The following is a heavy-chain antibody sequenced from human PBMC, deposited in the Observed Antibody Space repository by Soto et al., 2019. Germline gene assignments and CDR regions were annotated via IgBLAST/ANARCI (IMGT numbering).Heavy chain of an antibody. CDR1: GYTFTSYG. D-gene: IGHD6-13*01. J-gene: IGHJ3*02. Sequence: GASVKVSSKASGYTFTSYGISWVRQAPGQGLEWMGWISAYSGSTSYAQKLQGRVTMTTDTSTSTVYMELSSLRSEDTAVYYCASESPEYSSSWYFAFDIWGQGTMVTVSS. V-gene: IGHV1-18*01. CDR2: ISAYSGST. CDR3: ASESPEYSSSWYFAFDI.